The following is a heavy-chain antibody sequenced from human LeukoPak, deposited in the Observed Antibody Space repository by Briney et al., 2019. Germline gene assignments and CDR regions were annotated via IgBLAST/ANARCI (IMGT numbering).Heavy chain of an antibody. CDR1: GFTFSSYS. J-gene: IGHJ4*02. V-gene: IGHV3-48*01. D-gene: IGHD3-3*01. CDR2: ISSSSSII. CDR3: ARGGITIFGEATTPFDY. Sequence: GGSLRLSCAASGFTFSSYSMNWVRQAPGKGLEWVSYISSSSSIIYYADSVKGRFTISRDNAKNSLYLQMNSLRAEDAAVYYCARGGITIFGEATTPFDYWGQRTLVTVSS.